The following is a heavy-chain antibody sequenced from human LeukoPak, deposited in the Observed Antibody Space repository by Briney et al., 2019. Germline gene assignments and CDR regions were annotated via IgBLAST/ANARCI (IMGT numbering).Heavy chain of an antibody. V-gene: IGHV3-30-3*01. D-gene: IGHD5-18*01. Sequence: PGGSLRLSCAASGFTFSSYAMHWVRQAPGKGLEWVAVISYDGSNKYYADSVKGRFTISRDNAKNSLYLQMNSLRAEDMAVYYCVREVSWLEGYGMDVWGQGTTVTVSS. CDR3: VREVSWLEGYGMDV. J-gene: IGHJ6*02. CDR1: GFTFSSYA. CDR2: ISYDGSNK.